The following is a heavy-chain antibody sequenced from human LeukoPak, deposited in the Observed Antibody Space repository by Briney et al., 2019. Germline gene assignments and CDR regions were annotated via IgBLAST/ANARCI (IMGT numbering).Heavy chain of an antibody. J-gene: IGHJ6*03. Sequence: PGGSLRLSCAASGFTFSSFWMSWVRQAPGKGLEWLANIKQDGSEKYYVDSVKGRFTISRDNAKNSLYLQMNSLRAEDTAVYYCARKERIYYYYYYMDVWGKGTTVTVSS. CDR1: GFTFSSFW. V-gene: IGHV3-7*01. D-gene: IGHD2/OR15-2a*01. CDR3: ARKERIYYYYYYMDV. CDR2: IKQDGSEK.